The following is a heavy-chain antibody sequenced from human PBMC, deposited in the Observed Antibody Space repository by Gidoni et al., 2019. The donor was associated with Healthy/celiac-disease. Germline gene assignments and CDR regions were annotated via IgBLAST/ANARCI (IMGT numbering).Heavy chain of an antibody. J-gene: IGHJ3*02. CDR3: ARVTLYTFETRDAFDI. Sequence: GRVTMTRDTSISTAYMELSSLKSDDTAVYYCARVTLYTFETRDAFDIWGQGTMVTVSS. V-gene: IGHV1-2*02. D-gene: IGHD3-16*01.